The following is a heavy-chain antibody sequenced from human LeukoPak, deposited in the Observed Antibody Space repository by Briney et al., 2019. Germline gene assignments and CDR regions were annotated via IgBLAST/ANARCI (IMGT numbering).Heavy chain of an antibody. V-gene: IGHV3-74*01. J-gene: IGHJ5*02. CDR2: ITDGSST. CDR1: GFTFSSYW. D-gene: IGHD3-16*01. Sequence: GGSLRLSCAASGFTFSSYWMHWVRQAPGKGLVWVSRITDGSSTTYADSVKGRFTISRDNAKNTLYLQMDSLRAEDTAVYYCAKDDNYIRFLSWGQGTLVTVSS. CDR3: AKDDNYIRFLS.